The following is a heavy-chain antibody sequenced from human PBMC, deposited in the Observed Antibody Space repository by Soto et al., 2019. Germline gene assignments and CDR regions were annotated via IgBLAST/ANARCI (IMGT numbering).Heavy chain of an antibody. J-gene: IGHJ4*02. CDR2: ISYDGSTI. CDR3: ASDYGDRWY. D-gene: IGHD4-17*01. CDR1: GFNFNSYG. V-gene: IGHV3-30*03. Sequence: LRLSCAASGFNFNSYGLHWVRQAPGKGLEWVAIISYDGSTIYYADSVKGRFTISRDNAKNSLYLQMNSLRAEDTAVYYCASDYGDRWYWGQGTLVTVSS.